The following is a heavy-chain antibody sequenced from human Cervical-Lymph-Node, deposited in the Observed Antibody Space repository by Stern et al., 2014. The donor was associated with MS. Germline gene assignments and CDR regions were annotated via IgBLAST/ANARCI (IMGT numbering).Heavy chain of an antibody. Sequence: VQLLESGAEVKKPGSSVRVSCKASGGTFSSFAISWVRQAPGHGLEWMGGIIPMVGAPNYAQKFQGRRTITADASTRTAYMDLNSLRSDDTAVYFCASSVGELTPESVWGQGTTVTV. CDR3: ASSVGELTPESV. CDR1: GGTFSSFA. D-gene: IGHD3-10*01. J-gene: IGHJ6*02. V-gene: IGHV1-69*01. CDR2: IIPMVGAP.